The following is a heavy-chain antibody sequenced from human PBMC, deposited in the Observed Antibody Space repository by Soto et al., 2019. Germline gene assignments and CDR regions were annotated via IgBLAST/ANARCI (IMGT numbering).Heavy chain of an antibody. CDR2: ISYGGGNT. D-gene: IGHD2-15*01. J-gene: IGHJ6*02. V-gene: IGHV3-30*18. CDR3: AKDGTHCSDGSCYGMDV. CDR1: GFTFSSHG. Sequence: GGSLRLSCAASGFTFSSHGMHWVRRAPGKGLEWVALISYGGGNTYYTDSVEGRFTISRDNSKNTLYLQMNSLRAEDTAVYYCAKDGTHCSDGSCYGMDVWGQGTTVTVSS.